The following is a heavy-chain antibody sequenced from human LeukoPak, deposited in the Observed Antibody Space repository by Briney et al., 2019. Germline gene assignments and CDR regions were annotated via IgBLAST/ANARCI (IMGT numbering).Heavy chain of an antibody. V-gene: IGHV4-30-4*08. Sequence: SQTLSLTCTVSGGSISSGDYYWSWIRQPPGKGQEWIGYIYYSGSTYYNPSLKSRVTISVDTSKNQFSLKLSSVTAADTAVYYCARGRFDYDLEKDVWGKGTTVTVSS. D-gene: IGHD3-9*01. CDR3: ARGRFDYDLEKDV. J-gene: IGHJ6*04. CDR1: GGSISSGDYY. CDR2: IYYSGST.